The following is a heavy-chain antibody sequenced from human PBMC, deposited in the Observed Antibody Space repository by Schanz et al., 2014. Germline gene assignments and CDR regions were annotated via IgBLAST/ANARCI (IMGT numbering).Heavy chain of an antibody. D-gene: IGHD1-1*01. CDR2: ISGSGGST. CDR1: GFTFSSYA. J-gene: IGHJ4*02. V-gene: IGHV3-23*01. Sequence: EVQLLESGGGLVQPGGSLRLSCAASGFTFSSYAMSWVRQAPGKGLEWVSAISGSGGSTYYADSVKGRFTISRDNSKNTLYLEMNSLRAEDTALYYCARDRRNADLDYCGQGPLVTVSS. CDR3: ARDRRNADLDY.